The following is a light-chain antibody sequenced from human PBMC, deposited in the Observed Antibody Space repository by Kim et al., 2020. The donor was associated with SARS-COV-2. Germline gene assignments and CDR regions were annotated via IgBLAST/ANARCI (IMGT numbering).Light chain of an antibody. Sequence: QKVTISCSGGSSNIGNNYVSWYQQLPGTAPKHLIYDNNKRPSGIPDRFSGSKSGTSATLGITGLQTGDEADYYCGTWDSSLSAGYVFGTGTKVTVL. CDR3: GTWDSSLSAGYV. V-gene: IGLV1-51*01. CDR1: SSNIGNNY. J-gene: IGLJ1*01. CDR2: DNN.